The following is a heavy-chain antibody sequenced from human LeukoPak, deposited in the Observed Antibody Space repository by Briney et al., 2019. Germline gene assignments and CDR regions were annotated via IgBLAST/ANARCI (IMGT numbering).Heavy chain of an antibody. V-gene: IGHV3-11*04. D-gene: IGHD4-11*01. CDR3: ARVRMTTDYYYYYYMDV. J-gene: IGHJ6*03. CDR1: GFTFDDYG. CDR2: ISSGGSTI. Sequence: PGGSLRLSCAASGFTFDDYGTSWIRQAPGKGLEWVSYISSGGSTIYYADSVKGRFTISRDNAKNSMYLQVNSLRVDDTAVYYCARVRMTTDYYYYYYMDVWGKGTTVTVSS.